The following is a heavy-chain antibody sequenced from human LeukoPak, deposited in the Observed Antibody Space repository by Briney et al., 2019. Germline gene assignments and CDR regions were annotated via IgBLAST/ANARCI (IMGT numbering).Heavy chain of an antibody. V-gene: IGHV1-69*01. CDR2: IIPIFGTA. Sequence: SVKVSCKASGGTFSSYAISWVRQAPGQGLEWMGGIIPIFGTANYAQKFQGRVTITADESTSTAHMELSSLRSEDTAVYYCARVADTAMVMGTYYYDSSGYYYFDYWGQGTLVTVSS. CDR1: GGTFSSYA. D-gene: IGHD3-22*01. CDR3: ARVADTAMVMGTYYYDSSGYYYFDY. J-gene: IGHJ4*02.